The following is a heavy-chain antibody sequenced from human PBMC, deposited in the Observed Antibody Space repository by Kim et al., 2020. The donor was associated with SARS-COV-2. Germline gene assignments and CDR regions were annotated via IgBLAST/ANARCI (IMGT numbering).Heavy chain of an antibody. CDR2: ISESGDSA. CDR3: AKPAGYSSKLYWFDP. Sequence: GGSLRLSCAASGFTFSSYAMSWVRQAPGKGLEWVSAISESGDSAYYADSVKGRFTISRDNSNNTLYLRMNSLRAEDTAVYYCAKPAGYSSKLYWFDPWGQGTLVTVSS. D-gene: IGHD6-13*01. CDR1: GFTFSSYA. V-gene: IGHV3-23*01. J-gene: IGHJ5*02.